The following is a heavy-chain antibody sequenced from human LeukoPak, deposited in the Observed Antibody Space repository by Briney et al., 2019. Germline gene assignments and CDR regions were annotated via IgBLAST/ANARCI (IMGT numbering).Heavy chain of an antibody. CDR2: IKQDGSQT. J-gene: IGHJ4*02. CDR3: ARKGLPDY. V-gene: IGHV3-7*01. Sequence: PGGSVRLSCAASGFTFSDYWMAWVRQAPGKGLEWMANIKQDGSQTYYVDSVKGRFTISRDNAKNSLYLQMNSLRAEDTALYYCARKGLPDYWGQGTLVTVSS. CDR1: GFTFSDYW.